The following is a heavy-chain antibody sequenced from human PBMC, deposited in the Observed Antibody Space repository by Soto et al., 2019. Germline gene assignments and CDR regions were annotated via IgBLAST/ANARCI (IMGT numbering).Heavy chain of an antibody. Sequence: QVQLVDSGGGVVQPGRSLRLSCAASGFTFSSYGMHLVRQAPGKGLEGVAVISYDGSNKYYADSVKGRFTISRDNSKKTLYLKMNSRRAKATYVYYCAKVPSIPKIYNSDGMDVLGQETTVTVSS. CDR3: AKVPSIPKIYNSDGMDV. CDR2: ISYDGSNK. V-gene: IGHV3-30*18. J-gene: IGHJ6*02. CDR1: GFTFSSYG. D-gene: IGHD2-21*01.